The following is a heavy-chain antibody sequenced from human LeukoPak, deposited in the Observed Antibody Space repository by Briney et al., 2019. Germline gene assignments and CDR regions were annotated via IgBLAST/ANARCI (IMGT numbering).Heavy chain of an antibody. CDR2: ISASGYST. CDR1: GFGFSSYA. D-gene: IGHD1-7*01. V-gene: IGHV3-23*01. Sequence: GGSLRLSCAASGFGFSSYAMSWVRQAPGKGLEWVSAISASGYSTYYADSVKGRFTISRDNSKKTLYLQMNSLRAEDTAIFYCAKDVYNWNFYFDYWGQGTLVTVSS. CDR3: AKDVYNWNFYFDY. J-gene: IGHJ4*02.